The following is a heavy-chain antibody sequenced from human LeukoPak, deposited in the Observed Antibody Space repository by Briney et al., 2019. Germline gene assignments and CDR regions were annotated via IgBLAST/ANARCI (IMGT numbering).Heavy chain of an antibody. CDR2: IIPIFGTA. Sequence: SVKVSCKASGGTFSSYAISWVRQAPGQGLEWMGGIIPIFGTANYAQKFQGRVTITADESTSTAYMELSSLRSEDTAVYYCARPASYYYGSGSYSIRNSYYFDYWGQGTLVTASS. V-gene: IGHV1-69*13. CDR3: ARPASYYYGSGSYSIRNSYYFDY. D-gene: IGHD3-10*01. CDR1: GGTFSSYA. J-gene: IGHJ4*02.